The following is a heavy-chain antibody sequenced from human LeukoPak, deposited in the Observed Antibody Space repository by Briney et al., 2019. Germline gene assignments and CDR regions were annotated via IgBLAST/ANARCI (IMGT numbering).Heavy chain of an antibody. D-gene: IGHD3-10*01. CDR2: IRYDGSNK. Sequence: PGGSLRLSCAASGFTFSSYGMYWVRQAPGKGLEWVAFIRYDGSNKYYADSVKGRFTISRDNSKNTLYLQMNSLRAEDTAVYYCAKDRTMVRGVIGYWGQGTLVTVSS. J-gene: IGHJ4*02. CDR3: AKDRTMVRGVIGY. CDR1: GFTFSSYG. V-gene: IGHV3-30*02.